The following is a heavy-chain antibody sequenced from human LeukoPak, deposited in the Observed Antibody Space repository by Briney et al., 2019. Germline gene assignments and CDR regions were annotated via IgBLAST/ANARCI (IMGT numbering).Heavy chain of an antibody. CDR2: SSGSGGST. D-gene: IGHD4-11*01. CDR1: GFTFSSYA. Sequence: TGRSLRLSCAASGFTFSSYAMSWVRQAPGQGMEWVSASSGSGGSTYYADSLKGRFTISRDTSKNTLYLQMNSLRAEDTAEYYCATRYSDYSAFDYWGQGTLVTVSS. V-gene: IGHV3-23*01. CDR3: ATRYSDYSAFDY. J-gene: IGHJ4*02.